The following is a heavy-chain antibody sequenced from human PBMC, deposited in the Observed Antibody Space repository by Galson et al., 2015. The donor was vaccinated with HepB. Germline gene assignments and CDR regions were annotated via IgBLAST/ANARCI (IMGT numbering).Heavy chain of an antibody. V-gene: IGHV3-30-3*01. D-gene: IGHD4-23*01. CDR1: GFTFSSYA. J-gene: IGHJ5*02. CDR2: ISYDGSNK. Sequence: SLRLSCAASGFTFSSYAMHWVRRAPGKGLEWVAVISYDGSNKYYADSVKGRFTISRDNSKNTLYLQMNSLRAEDTAVYYCARDRQTLRWDYNWFDPWGQGTLVTVSS. CDR3: ARDRQTLRWDYNWFDP.